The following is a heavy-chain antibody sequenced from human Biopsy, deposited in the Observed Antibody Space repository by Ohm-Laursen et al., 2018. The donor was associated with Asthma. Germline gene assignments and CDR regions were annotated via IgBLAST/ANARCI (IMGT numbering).Heavy chain of an antibody. CDR1: GGSISSFY. CDR3: VRAVRNEQWLAPFDY. CDR2: VYWTGST. D-gene: IGHD6-19*01. Sequence: VTLSLTCSVYGGSISSFYWSWIRQSPEKGLEWMGYVYWTGSTNYNPSLKSRVTMSVDTSKNRIFLELTSVTAADTAIYYCVRAVRNEQWLAPFDYWGQGKPVTVSS. J-gene: IGHJ4*02. V-gene: IGHV4-59*01.